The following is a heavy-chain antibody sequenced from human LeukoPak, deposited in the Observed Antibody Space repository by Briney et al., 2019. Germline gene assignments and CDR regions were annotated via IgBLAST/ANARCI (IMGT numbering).Heavy chain of an antibody. Sequence: GASVKVSCKASGYTFTGYYMHWVRQAPGQGLEWMGVINPNSGGTNYAQKFQGRVTMTRDTSISTAYMELSRLRSDDTAVYHCARGDTIFAGYGSDYWGQGTLVTVPS. D-gene: IGHD3-3*01. CDR3: ARGDTIFAGYGSDY. V-gene: IGHV1-2*02. CDR2: INPNSGGT. J-gene: IGHJ4*02. CDR1: GYTFTGYY.